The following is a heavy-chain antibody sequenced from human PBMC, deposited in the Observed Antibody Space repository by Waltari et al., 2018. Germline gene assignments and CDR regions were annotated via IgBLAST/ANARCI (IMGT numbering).Heavy chain of an antibody. J-gene: IGHJ3*02. CDR1: GFTFDDYA. CDR2: ISWNSGSI. CDR3: AKSPRLDGDYVRDAFDI. V-gene: IGHV3-9*01. D-gene: IGHD4-17*01. Sequence: EVQLVESGGGLVQPGRSLRLSCAASGFTFDDYAMHWVRQAPGKGLAWVSGISWNSGSIGYADSVKGRFTISRDNAKNSLYLQMNSLRAEDTALYYCAKSPRLDGDYVRDAFDIWGQGTMVTVSS.